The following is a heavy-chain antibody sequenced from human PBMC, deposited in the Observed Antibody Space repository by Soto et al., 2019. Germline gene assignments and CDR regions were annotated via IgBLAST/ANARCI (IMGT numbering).Heavy chain of an antibody. Sequence: SETLSLTCTVSGGSISSYYWSWIRQPPGKGLEWIGYIYYSGSTNYNPSLKSRVTISVDTSKNQFSLKLSSVTAADTAVYYWARLKGGSSSSFDYWGQGTLVTVSS. V-gene: IGHV4-59*01. J-gene: IGHJ4*02. D-gene: IGHD6-6*01. CDR1: GGSISSYY. CDR2: IYYSGST. CDR3: ARLKGGSSSSFDY.